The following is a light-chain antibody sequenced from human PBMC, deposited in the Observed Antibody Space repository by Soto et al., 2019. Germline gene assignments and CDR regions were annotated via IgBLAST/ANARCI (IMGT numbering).Light chain of an antibody. V-gene: IGLV1-40*01. CDR1: SSNIGAGYD. CDR3: SSYTSSSTSYV. J-gene: IGLJ1*01. CDR2: DDS. Sequence: QSVLTQGPSVSGAPGQRVTFSFTGSSSNIGAGYDVSWYQHHPGTAPKLLIYDDSNRPSGVSNRFSGSKSGNTASLTISGLQAEDEADYYCSSYTSSSTSYVFGTGTKVTVL.